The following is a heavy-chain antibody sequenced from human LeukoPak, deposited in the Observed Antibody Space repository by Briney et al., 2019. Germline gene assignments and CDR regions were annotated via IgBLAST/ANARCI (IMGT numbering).Heavy chain of an antibody. Sequence: PGGSLRLSCAASGFTFSSYSMNWVRQAPGKGLEWVSSISSSSSYIYYADSVKGRFTISRDNAKNSLYLQMNNLRAEDTAVYYCAREYNWNDGDYYYGMDVWGQGTTVTVSS. J-gene: IGHJ6*02. CDR2: ISSSSSYI. CDR1: GFTFSSYS. V-gene: IGHV3-21*01. CDR3: AREYNWNDGDYYYGMDV. D-gene: IGHD1-1*01.